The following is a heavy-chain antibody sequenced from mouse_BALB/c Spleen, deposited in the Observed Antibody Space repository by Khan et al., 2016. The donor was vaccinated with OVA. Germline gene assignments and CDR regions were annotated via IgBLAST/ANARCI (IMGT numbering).Heavy chain of an antibody. D-gene: IGHD2-3*01. V-gene: IGHV5-17*02. CDR1: GFTFSGFG. J-gene: IGHJ2*01. CDR2: ISSGSSTI. Sequence: EVELVESGGGLVQPGGSRKLSCAASGFTFSGFGMHWVRQAPEKGLEWVAYISSGSSTIYYADTVKGRFTISRDNPNNTLFLQMASLRSEDTAMYYCARAGYYYFDYWGQGTTLTVSS. CDR3: ARAGYYYFDY.